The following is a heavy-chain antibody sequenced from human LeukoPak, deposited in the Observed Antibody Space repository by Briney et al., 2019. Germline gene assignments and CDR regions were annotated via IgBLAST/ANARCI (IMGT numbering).Heavy chain of an antibody. V-gene: IGHV4-39*07. CDR1: GGSISSSSYY. CDR2: IYYSGST. J-gene: IGHJ3*02. CDR3: ARGPQTTAMVTGAFDI. Sequence: PSETLSLTCTVSGGSISSSSYYWGWIRQPPGKGPEWIGSIYYSGSTYYNPSLKSRVTISVDTSKNQFSLKLSSVTAADTAVYYCARGPQTTAMVTGAFDIWGQGTMVTVSS. D-gene: IGHD5-18*01.